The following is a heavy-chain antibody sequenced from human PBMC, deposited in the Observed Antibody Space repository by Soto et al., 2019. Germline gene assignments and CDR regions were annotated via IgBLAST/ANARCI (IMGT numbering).Heavy chain of an antibody. CDR1: GYSISSGYY. D-gene: IGHD3-22*01. V-gene: IGHV4-38-2*01. J-gene: IGHJ5*02. CDR2: ISHSGST. Sequence: SETLSLTCAVSGYSISSGYYWGWIRQPPGKGLEWIGSISHSGSTYYNPSLKSRVTISVDTSKNQFSLKLSSVTAADTAVYYCARGGYYYDSSGYLNWFDPWGQGTLVTVSS. CDR3: ARGGYYYDSSGYLNWFDP.